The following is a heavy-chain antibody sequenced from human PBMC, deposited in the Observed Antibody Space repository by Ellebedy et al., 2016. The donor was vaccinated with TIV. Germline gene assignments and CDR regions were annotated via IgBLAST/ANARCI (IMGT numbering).Heavy chain of an antibody. CDR3: AAVQYWEAVFDM. Sequence: PGGSLRLSCAASGFTFSDNAMGWVRQAPGKGLEWVSSISYSGVSTYYPDSVRGRFTISRDNAKNTLYLQMNSLRAEDTAVYYCAAVQYWEAVFDMWGQGTMVTVSS. CDR2: ISYSGVST. CDR1: GFTFSDNA. D-gene: IGHD2-8*02. J-gene: IGHJ3*02. V-gene: IGHV3-23*01.